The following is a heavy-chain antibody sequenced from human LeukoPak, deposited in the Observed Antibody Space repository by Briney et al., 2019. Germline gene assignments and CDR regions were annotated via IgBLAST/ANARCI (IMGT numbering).Heavy chain of an antibody. CDR3: AKAVRRYCSGGSCYYYFDY. CDR1: GFTFSSYA. CDR2: ISGSGGST. J-gene: IGHJ4*02. D-gene: IGHD2-15*01. Sequence: GRSLRLSCAASGFTFSSYAMIWVRQAPGKGLEWVPAISGSGGSTYYADSVKGRFTISRDNSKNTLYLQMNSLRAEDTAVYYCAKAVRRYCSGGSCYYYFDYWGQGTLVTVSS. V-gene: IGHV3-23*01.